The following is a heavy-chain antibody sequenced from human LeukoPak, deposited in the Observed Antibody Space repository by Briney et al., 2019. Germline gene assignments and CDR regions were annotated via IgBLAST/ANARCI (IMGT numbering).Heavy chain of an antibody. D-gene: IGHD1-7*01. Sequence: GGSLRLSCAASGFTFSSYAMSWVRQAPGKGLEWVSAIGGSGGSTYYADSVKGRFTISRDNSKNTLYLQMNSLRAEDTTVYYCAKDLGTGTTWGYYYYYYGMDVWGQGTTVTVSS. CDR2: IGGSGGST. J-gene: IGHJ6*02. V-gene: IGHV3-23*01. CDR3: AKDLGTGTTWGYYYYYYGMDV. CDR1: GFTFSSYA.